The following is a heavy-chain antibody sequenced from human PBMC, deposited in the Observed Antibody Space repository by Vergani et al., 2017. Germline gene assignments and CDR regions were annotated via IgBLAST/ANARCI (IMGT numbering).Heavy chain of an antibody. V-gene: IGHV4-34*01. D-gene: IGHD6-13*01. Sequence: QVQLQQRGAGVLKPPETLFLTCAVYGGSCSGYYWSWIRQPPGRGLEWSGEINHSGSTKYNPSLKSRVTISVDTSKNQFSLELSSVTAADTAVYYCARGSAIIAAAITRGDRGEPVWGKGTTVTVSS. CDR3: ARGSAIIAAAITRGDRGEPV. J-gene: IGHJ6*04. CDR1: GGSCSGYY. CDR2: INHSGST.